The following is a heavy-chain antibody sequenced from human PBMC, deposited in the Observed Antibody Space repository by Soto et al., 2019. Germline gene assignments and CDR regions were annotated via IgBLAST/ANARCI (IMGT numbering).Heavy chain of an antibody. CDR2: ISGSGGST. J-gene: IGHJ6*03. Sequence: GGSLRLSCAASGFTFSSYAMSWVRQAPGKGLEWVSAISGSGGSTYYADSVKGRFTISRDNAKNSLYLQMNSLRAEDTAVYYCARDRAIFGVVIKMDVWGKGTTVTVS. V-gene: IGHV3-23*01. CDR1: GFTFSSYA. D-gene: IGHD3-3*01. CDR3: ARDRAIFGVVIKMDV.